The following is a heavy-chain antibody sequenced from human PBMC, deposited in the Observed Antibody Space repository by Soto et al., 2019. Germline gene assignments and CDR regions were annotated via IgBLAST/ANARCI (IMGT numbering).Heavy chain of an antibody. D-gene: IGHD5-18*01. CDR3: ARGRGYSYGLDP. V-gene: IGHV4-30-4*08. J-gene: IGHJ5*02. CDR1: GGSISSSSYY. CDR2: IYYSGTT. Sequence: SETLSLTCTVSGGSISSSSYYWGWIRQPPGKGLEWIGYIYYSGTTSYSPSLKSRVAISLDTSKNQFSLSLSSVTAADTAVYYCARGRGYSYGLDPWGQGTLVTVSS.